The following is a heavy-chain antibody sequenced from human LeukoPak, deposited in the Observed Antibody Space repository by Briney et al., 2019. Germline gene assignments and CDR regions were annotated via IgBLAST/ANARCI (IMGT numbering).Heavy chain of an antibody. CDR1: GGSISTGAFS. D-gene: IGHD3-16*01. V-gene: IGHV4-30-4*07. CDR3: ARLSLYYYYYYMDV. Sequence: PSETLSLTCVVSGGSISTGAFSWYWLRQPPGQGPEWIGYIYSSGSSYYNLSLQSRFIISVDTSKNQLSLRVTSVTAADTAVYYCARLSLYYYYYYMDVWGKGTTVIVSS. CDR2: IYSSGSS. J-gene: IGHJ6*03.